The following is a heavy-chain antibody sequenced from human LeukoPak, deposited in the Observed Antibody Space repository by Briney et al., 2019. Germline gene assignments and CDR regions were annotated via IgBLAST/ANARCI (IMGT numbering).Heavy chain of an antibody. CDR2: INHSGST. V-gene: IGHV4-34*01. J-gene: IGHJ6*02. Sequence: PSETLSLTCAVSGGSFSGYYWSWIRQPPGKGLEWIGEINHSGSTNYNPSLKRRVTISVDTSKNQFSLKLSSVTAADTAVYYCARGVVVANYYYYGMDVWGQGTTVTVSS. CDR3: ARGVVVANYYYYGMDV. D-gene: IGHD2-15*01. CDR1: GGSFSGYY.